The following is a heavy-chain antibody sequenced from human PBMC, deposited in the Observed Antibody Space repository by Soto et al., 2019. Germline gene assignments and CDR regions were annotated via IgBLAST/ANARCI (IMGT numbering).Heavy chain of an antibody. J-gene: IGHJ3*01. Sequence: GGSLRLSCAASGFTFSRFGMTWVRQAPGKGLEWVSAISGSGGSTYYAGSVKGRFTISRDNSKNTLYLQMNSLRAEDTAVYYCAKAPKSAGIAVADWGQGTMVTVSS. V-gene: IGHV3-23*01. CDR2: ISGSGGST. CDR3: AKAPKSAGIAVAD. D-gene: IGHD6-19*01. CDR1: GFTFSRFG.